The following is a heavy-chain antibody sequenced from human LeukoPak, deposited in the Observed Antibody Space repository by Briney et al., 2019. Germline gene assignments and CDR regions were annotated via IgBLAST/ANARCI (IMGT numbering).Heavy chain of an antibody. CDR3: ARDRPLLTMVRGVIISRGYYGMDV. D-gene: IGHD3-10*01. Sequence: ASVKVSCKASGGTFSSYAISWVRQAPGQGLEWMGGIIPIFGTANYAQKFQGRVTITADESTSTAYMELSRLRSEDTAVYYCARDRPLLTMVRGVIISRGYYGMDVWGQGTTVTVSS. V-gene: IGHV1-69*13. CDR1: GGTFSSYA. CDR2: IIPIFGTA. J-gene: IGHJ6*02.